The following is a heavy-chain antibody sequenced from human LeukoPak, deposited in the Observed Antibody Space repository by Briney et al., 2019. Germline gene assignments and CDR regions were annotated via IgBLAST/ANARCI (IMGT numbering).Heavy chain of an antibody. CDR1: GDSINNYY. Sequence: PSETLSLTCTVSGDSINNYYWSWIRQAPGKGLEYIGYTHYSGSTNYNPSLKSRVTISIDTSKSQFSLELTSVTAADTAVYYCARFAVASGAADWGQGNLVTVSS. CDR2: THYSGST. CDR3: ARFAVASGAAD. J-gene: IGHJ4*02. V-gene: IGHV4-59*08. D-gene: IGHD6-13*01.